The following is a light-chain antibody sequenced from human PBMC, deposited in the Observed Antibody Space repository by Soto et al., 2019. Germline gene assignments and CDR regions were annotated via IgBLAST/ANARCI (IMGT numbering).Light chain of an antibody. J-gene: IGKJ3*01. V-gene: IGKV3-11*01. CDR3: QQRSNWPLT. CDR2: DAS. CDR1: QSVGIF. Sequence: EIVLTQSPATLSLSPGERATLSCRASQSVGIFLAWYQQKPGQAPRLLIYDASNRATGIPARFSGGGSGTAFTLTISSLEPEDFAVYYCQQRSNWPLTFGPGTKVDIK.